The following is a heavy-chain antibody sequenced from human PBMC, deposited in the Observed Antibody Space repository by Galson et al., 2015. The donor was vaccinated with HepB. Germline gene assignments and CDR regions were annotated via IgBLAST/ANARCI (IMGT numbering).Heavy chain of an antibody. CDR2: ISYDGSNK. V-gene: IGHV3-30*18. CDR3: AKANGMDV. CDR1: GFTFSSYG. J-gene: IGHJ6*02. Sequence: SLRLSCAASGFTFSSYGMHWVRQAPGKGLEWVAVISYDGSNKYYADSVKGRFTISRDNSKNTLYLQMNSLRAEDTAVYYCAKANGMDVWGQGTTVTVSS.